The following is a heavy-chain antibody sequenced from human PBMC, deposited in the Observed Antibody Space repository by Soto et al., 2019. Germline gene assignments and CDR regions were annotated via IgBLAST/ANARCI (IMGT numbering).Heavy chain of an antibody. J-gene: IGHJ4*02. D-gene: IGHD6-19*01. CDR3: ASIAVARRVDY. V-gene: IGHV4-61*08. CDR1: GAALSSGGYF. Sequence: SETLSLTCTVSGAALSSGGYFYTWVRQPPGKGLEWLGYIYYSGGTNYNPSLKSRVTISLDKSKNQFSLRLSSVTAADTAVYYDASIAVARRVDYWGQGTLVTVAS. CDR2: IYYSGGT.